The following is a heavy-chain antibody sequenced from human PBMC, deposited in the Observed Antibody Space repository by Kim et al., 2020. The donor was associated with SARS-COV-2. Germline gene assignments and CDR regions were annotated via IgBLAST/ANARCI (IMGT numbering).Heavy chain of an antibody. Sequence: SETLSLTCAVSGASFSGYYWNWIRQPPGKGLEWIGEINQRGSTNSNPSLKSRVTISLDTSNHQFSLKMRSVTAADTAVYYCARGSGRQLWLPALVDWGQG. CDR2: INQRGST. V-gene: IGHV4-34*01. D-gene: IGHD5-18*01. CDR3: ARGSGRQLWLPALVD. CDR1: GASFSGYY. J-gene: IGHJ1*01.